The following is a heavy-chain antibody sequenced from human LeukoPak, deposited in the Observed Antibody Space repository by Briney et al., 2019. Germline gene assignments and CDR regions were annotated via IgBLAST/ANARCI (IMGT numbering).Heavy chain of an antibody. CDR1: GYTFTSYG. J-gene: IGHJ6*02. CDR2: ISAYNGNT. V-gene: IGHV1-18*01. D-gene: IGHD3-10*01. Sequence: ASVKVSCKASGYTFTSYGISWVRQAPGQGLEWMGWISAYNGNTNYAQKLQGRVTMTTDTSTSTAYMELRSLRSDDTAVYYCARDGKISTRRRDVALLWFGETPYYYYYGMDVWGQGTTVTVSS. CDR3: ARDGKISTRRRDVALLWFGETPYYYYYGMDV.